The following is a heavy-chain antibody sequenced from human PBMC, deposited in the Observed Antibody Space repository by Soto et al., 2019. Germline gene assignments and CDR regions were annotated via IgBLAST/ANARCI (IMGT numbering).Heavy chain of an antibody. J-gene: IGHJ6*02. Sequence: GGSLRLSCAASGFTFSSYGMHWVRQAPGKGLEWVAVIWYDGSNKYYADSVKGRFTISRDNSKNTLYLQMNSLRAEDTAVYYCARESITMVRGVGMDVWGQGTTVTVSS. CDR2: IWYDGSNK. CDR1: GFTFSSYG. V-gene: IGHV3-33*01. D-gene: IGHD3-10*01. CDR3: ARESITMVRGVGMDV.